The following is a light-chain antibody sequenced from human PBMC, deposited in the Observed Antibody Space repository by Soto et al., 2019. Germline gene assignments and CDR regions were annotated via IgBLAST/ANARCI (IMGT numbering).Light chain of an antibody. CDR3: MFSSSGARV. Sequence: QAVVTQEPSVTVSPGGTVTLTCGSNTGAVTSGQYPYWFQQKPGQAPRTLIYGTSNKYSWTPARFSGSLLGGKAALTLSGARPGEGAEYYCMFSSSGARVSGGGTKLPV. CDR1: TGAVTSGQY. J-gene: IGLJ3*02. CDR2: GTS. V-gene: IGLV7-46*01.